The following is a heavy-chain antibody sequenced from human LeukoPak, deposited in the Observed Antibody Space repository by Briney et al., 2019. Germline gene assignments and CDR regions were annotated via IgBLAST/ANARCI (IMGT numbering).Heavy chain of an antibody. V-gene: IGHV3-30*02. D-gene: IGHD6-13*01. CDR2: IRYDGSNK. CDR1: GFTFSSYG. CDR3: ARDLDSSTWYRGFDY. Sequence: GGSLSLSCAASGFTFSSYGMHWVRQAPGKGLEWVAFIRYDGSNKYYADSVKGRFTISRDNSKNTLYLQMNSLRAEDTAAYYCARDLDSSTWYRGFDYWGQGTLVTVSS. J-gene: IGHJ4*02.